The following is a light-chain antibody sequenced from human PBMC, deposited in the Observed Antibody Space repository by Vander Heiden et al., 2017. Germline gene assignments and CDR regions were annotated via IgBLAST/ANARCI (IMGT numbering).Light chain of an antibody. CDR2: GAS. J-gene: IGKJ1*01. CDR1: QSVSSN. V-gene: IGKV3-15*01. CDR3: QQYNNWWT. Sequence: EIVMTQPPATLSVSPGERATLSCRASQSVSSNLAWYQQKPGQAPRLLIYGASTRATGIPARFSGSGSGTEFTLTISSLQSVDFAVYYCQQYNNWWTFGQGTKVEIK.